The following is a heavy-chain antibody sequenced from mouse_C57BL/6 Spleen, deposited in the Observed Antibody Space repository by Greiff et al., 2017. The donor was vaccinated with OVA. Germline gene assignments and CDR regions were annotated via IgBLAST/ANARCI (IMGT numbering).Heavy chain of an antibody. CDR1: GYTFTSYW. Sequence: QVQLQQPGAELVKPGASVKMSCKASGYTFTSYWITWVKQRPGQGLEWIGDIYPGSGSTNYNEKFKSKATLTVDTSSSTAYMQLSSLTSEDSAVYYCARSHYDYAWFAYWGQGTLVTVSA. CDR2: IYPGSGST. V-gene: IGHV1-55*01. D-gene: IGHD2-4*01. CDR3: ARSHYDYAWFAY. J-gene: IGHJ3*01.